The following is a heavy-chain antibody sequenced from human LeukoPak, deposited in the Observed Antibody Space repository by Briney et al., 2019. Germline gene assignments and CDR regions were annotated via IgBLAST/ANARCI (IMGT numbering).Heavy chain of an antibody. J-gene: IGHJ4*02. D-gene: IGHD5-18*01. CDR2: IYYSGST. CDR3: ARPGRGGYSYGYFDY. Sequence: SETLSLTCTVSGGSISSYYWSWIRQPPGKGLEWIGHIYYSGSTNYNPSLKSRVTISVDTSKNQFSLKLSSVTAADTAVYYCARPGRGGYSYGYFDYWGQGTLVTVSS. CDR1: GGSISSYY. V-gene: IGHV4-59*08.